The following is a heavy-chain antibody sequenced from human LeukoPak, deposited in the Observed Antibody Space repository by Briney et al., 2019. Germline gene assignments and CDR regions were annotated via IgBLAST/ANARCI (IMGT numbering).Heavy chain of an antibody. CDR1: GFSFSTYW. CDR2: IHKDGRVM. J-gene: IGHJ4*02. V-gene: IGHV3-7*03. Sequence: GGSLRLSCAASGFSFSTYWMAWVRQAPGKGLEWVGNIHKDGRVMFYAASVKGRFTISGDNAKNSLYLDMNSLRDEDTAIYYCASSHDSSGNDWGQGTLVTVSS. CDR3: ASSHDSSGND. D-gene: IGHD3-22*01.